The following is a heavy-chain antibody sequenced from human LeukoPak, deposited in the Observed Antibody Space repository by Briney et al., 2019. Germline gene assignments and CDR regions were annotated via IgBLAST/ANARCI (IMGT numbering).Heavy chain of an antibody. CDR2: INHSGST. V-gene: IGHV4-34*01. CDR3: ARVIEGYYDSSAQYGGYFDY. CDR1: GGSVSSHY. Sequence: PSETLSLTCTVSGGSVSSHYWSWIRQPPGKGLEWIGEINHSGSTDYNPSLKSRVTISVDTSKNQFSLKVGSVTAADTAVYYCARVIEGYYDSSAQYGGYFDYWGQGTLVTVSS. J-gene: IGHJ4*02. D-gene: IGHD3-22*01.